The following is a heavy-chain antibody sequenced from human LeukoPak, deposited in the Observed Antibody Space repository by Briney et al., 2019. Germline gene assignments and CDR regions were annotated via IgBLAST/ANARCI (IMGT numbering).Heavy chain of an antibody. CDR1: GYTFTSYG. J-gene: IGHJ4*02. Sequence: GASVKVSCKASGYTFTSYGISWVRRAPGQGLEWMGWISAYNGNINYAQKLQGRVTMTTDTFTSTAYMELRSLRSDDTAVYYCARGKDYYDSSGYYFDYWGQGTLVTVSS. CDR2: ISAYNGNI. D-gene: IGHD3-22*01. CDR3: ARGKDYYDSSGYYFDY. V-gene: IGHV1-18*01.